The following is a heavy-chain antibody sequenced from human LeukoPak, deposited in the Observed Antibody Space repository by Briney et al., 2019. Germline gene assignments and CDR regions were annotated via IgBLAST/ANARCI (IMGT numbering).Heavy chain of an antibody. D-gene: IGHD3-10*01. CDR3: ATRQYDYYGSRSYSAS. CDR2: MNANRGNT. Sequence: ASVSVSCKASGYTFTSYDINWVRQAHGEGGEWMGWMNANRGNTVYTETMQGRVTITRKTSRSTAYMEVSSLRAEETAVYYCATRQYDYYGSRSYSASWGQGTLVTVSS. V-gene: IGHV1-8*01. J-gene: IGHJ5*02. CDR1: GYTFTSYD.